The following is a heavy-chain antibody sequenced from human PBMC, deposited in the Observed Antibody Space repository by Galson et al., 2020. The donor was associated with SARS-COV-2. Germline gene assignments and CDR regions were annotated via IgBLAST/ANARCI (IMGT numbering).Heavy chain of an antibody. D-gene: IGHD5-18*01. Sequence: SETLSLTCTVSGYSISSGYYWGWIRQPPGKGLEWIGSIYHSGSTYYNPSLKSRVTISVDTSKNQFSLKLSSVTAADTAVYYCARVGIGRQLDLDYWGQGTLVTVSS. CDR2: IYHSGST. J-gene: IGHJ4*02. CDR1: GYSISSGYY. V-gene: IGHV4-38-2*02. CDR3: ARVGIGRQLDLDY.